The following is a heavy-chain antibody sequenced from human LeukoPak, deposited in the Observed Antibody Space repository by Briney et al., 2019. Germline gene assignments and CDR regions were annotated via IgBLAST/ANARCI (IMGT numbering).Heavy chain of an antibody. CDR3: PRDLESASYEHYFDY. V-gene: IGHV6-1*01. Sequence: SQTLSLTCAISGDSVSNNNAAWNWIRQSPSRGLEWLGRTYYRSKWYNDYAVSVKSRITINPDTSKNQFSLQLNSVTPADTAVYYCPRDLESASYEHYFDYWGQGTLVTVSS. J-gene: IGHJ4*02. CDR2: TYYRSKWYN. D-gene: IGHD1-26*01. CDR1: GDSVSNNNAA.